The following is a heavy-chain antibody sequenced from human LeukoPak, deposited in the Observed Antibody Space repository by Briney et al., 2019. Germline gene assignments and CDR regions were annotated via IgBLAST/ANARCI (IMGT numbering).Heavy chain of an antibody. CDR1: GFTVSSNY. J-gene: IGHJ4*02. V-gene: IGHV3-23*01. CDR3: AKDPRRGVAAAGTGY. Sequence: GGSLRLSCAASGFTVSSNYMSWVRQAPGKGLEWVSAISGSGGSTYYADSVKGRFTISRDNSKNTLSLQMNSLRAEDTAVYYCAKDPRRGVAAAGTGYWGQGTLVTVSS. D-gene: IGHD6-13*01. CDR2: ISGSGGST.